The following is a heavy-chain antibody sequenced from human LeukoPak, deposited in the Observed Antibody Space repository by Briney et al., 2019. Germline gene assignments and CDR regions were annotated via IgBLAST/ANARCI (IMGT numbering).Heavy chain of an antibody. D-gene: IGHD3-10*01. CDR1: GYTFTSYA. V-gene: IGHV1-18*01. CDR2: ISAYNGNT. J-gene: IGHJ4*02. CDR3: ARAPRGGVRGVITY. Sequence: ASVKVSCKASGYTFTSYAMNWVRQAPGQGLEWMGWISAYNGNTNYAQKLQGRVTMTTDTSTSTAYMELRSLRSDDTAVYYCARAPRGGVRGVITYWGQGTLVTVSS.